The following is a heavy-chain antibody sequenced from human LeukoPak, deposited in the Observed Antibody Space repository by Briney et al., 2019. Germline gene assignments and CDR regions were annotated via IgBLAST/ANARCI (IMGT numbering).Heavy chain of an antibody. CDR3: ASATLFPDDSFDI. CDR2: INPNSGGT. J-gene: IGHJ3*02. Sequence: ASVKVSCKASGYTFTGYYMHWVRQAPGQGLEWMGWINPNSGGTNYAQKFQGRVTMTRDTSISTAYMEMNRLTSDDTAVYYCASATLFPDDSFDIWGQGTVVTVSS. V-gene: IGHV1-2*02. CDR1: GYTFTGYY.